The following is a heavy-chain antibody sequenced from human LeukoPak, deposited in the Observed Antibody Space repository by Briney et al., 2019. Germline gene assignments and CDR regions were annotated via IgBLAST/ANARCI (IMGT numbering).Heavy chain of an antibody. D-gene: IGHD3-16*01. CDR1: GVTVSGYS. CDR3: AKSSREVMAMMDV. CDR2: ISSRSTYI. V-gene: IGHV3-21*01. J-gene: IGHJ6*04. Sequence: GGSLRLSCAASGVTVSGYSMNRVRQAPGKGLEWVSSISSRSTYIYYADSVKGRFTISRDNAKNSLYLQMNSLRAEDTAVYFCAKSSREVMAMMDVWGKGTTVTVSS.